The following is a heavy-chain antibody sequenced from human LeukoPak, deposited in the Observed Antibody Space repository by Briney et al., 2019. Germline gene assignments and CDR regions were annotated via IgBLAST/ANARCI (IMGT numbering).Heavy chain of an antibody. D-gene: IGHD3-22*01. CDR3: ARDAAIFDSSGYYFLW. J-gene: IGHJ4*02. Sequence: SVKVSCKASGGTFSRSGISWVRQAPGQGLEWMGGITPMFGTANYAQKFQGRVTITADESTSTAYLELTSLRSEDTAIYYCARDAAIFDSSGYYFLWGGQGALVTVSS. CDR1: GGTFSRSG. CDR2: ITPMFGTA. V-gene: IGHV1-69*13.